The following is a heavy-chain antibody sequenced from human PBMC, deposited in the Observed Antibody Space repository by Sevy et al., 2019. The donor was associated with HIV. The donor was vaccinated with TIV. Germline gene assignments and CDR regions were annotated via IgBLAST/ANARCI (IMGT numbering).Heavy chain of an antibody. V-gene: IGHV4-61*02. CDR3: GTSWRYDASGKPEDLFDY. J-gene: IGHJ4*02. D-gene: IGHD3-10*01. CDR2: VYSNGST. Sequence: SETLSLTCAVSGGSISSGSYYWTWIRQPAGKGLEWIGRVYSNGSTNYNPSLKSRVTTSADTSKNQFSLRLRTVTAAETAVYYCGTSWRYDASGKPEDLFDYWGQGTQVTVSS. CDR1: GGSISSGSYY.